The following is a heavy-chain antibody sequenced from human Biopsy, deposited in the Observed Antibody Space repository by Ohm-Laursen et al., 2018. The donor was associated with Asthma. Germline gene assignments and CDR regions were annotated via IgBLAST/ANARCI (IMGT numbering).Heavy chain of an antibody. Sequence: TLSLTCTVSGASIKTDDRYWSWLRQPPGKGLEWFGFIHYSGSTSYNPSLKGGVTISVDTSKNQFSLKLSSVTAADTAVYYCARASVAASSNWLDPWGQGTLVTVSS. D-gene: IGHD6-19*01. CDR3: ARASVAASSNWLDP. CDR2: IHYSGST. V-gene: IGHV4-30-4*01. CDR1: GASIKTDDRY. J-gene: IGHJ5*02.